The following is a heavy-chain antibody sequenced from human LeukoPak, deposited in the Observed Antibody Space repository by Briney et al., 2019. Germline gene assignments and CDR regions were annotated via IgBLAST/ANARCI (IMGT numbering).Heavy chain of an antibody. Sequence: PSETLSLTCTVSGGSISSYYWSWIRQPPGKGLEWIGYIYYSGSTYYNPSLKSRLTISVDTSKNQFSLKLSSVTAADTALYYCARVISSAFLFDPWGQGTLVTVSS. D-gene: IGHD6-19*01. J-gene: IGHJ5*02. CDR2: IYYSGST. V-gene: IGHV4-59*08. CDR1: GGSISSYY. CDR3: ARVISSAFLFDP.